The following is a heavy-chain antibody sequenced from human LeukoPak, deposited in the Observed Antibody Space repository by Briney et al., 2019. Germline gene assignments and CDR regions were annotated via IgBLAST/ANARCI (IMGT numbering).Heavy chain of an antibody. CDR2: IYYSGST. Sequence: SETLSLTCTVSGGSISSYYWSWIRQPPGKGLEWIWYIYYSGSTNYNPSLKSRVTISVDTSKNQFSLKLSSVTAADTAVYYCARCSGWPYWYFDLWGRGTLVTVSS. J-gene: IGHJ2*01. CDR1: GGSISSYY. D-gene: IGHD6-19*01. CDR3: ARCSGWPYWYFDL. V-gene: IGHV4-59*08.